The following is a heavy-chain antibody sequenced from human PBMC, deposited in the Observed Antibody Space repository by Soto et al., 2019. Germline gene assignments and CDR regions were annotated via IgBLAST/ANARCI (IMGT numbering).Heavy chain of an antibody. D-gene: IGHD1-26*01. CDR1: GFTFSSYA. CDR3: AKDGSGSCDHFDY. J-gene: IGHJ4*02. V-gene: IGHV3-23*01. CDR2: ISGSGGST. Sequence: EVQLLESGGGLVQPGGSLRLSCAASGFTFSSYAMSWVRQAPGKGLEWVSAISGSGGSTYYADSVKGRFTIARDNSKNTLYLQMNSLRAEDTAVYYCAKDGSGSCDHFDYWGQGTLVTVSS.